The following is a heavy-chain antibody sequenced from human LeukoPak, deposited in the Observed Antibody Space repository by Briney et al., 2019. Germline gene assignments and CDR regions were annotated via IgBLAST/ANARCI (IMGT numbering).Heavy chain of an antibody. V-gene: IGHV4-39*07. CDR1: GGSISSSSYY. CDR2: IYYSGRT. D-gene: IGHD2-2*02. CDR3: ARGSFIVVVPAAINYFDY. Sequence: PSETLSLTCTVSGGSISSSSYYWGWIRQPPGKGLEWIGYIYYSGRTYYNPSLKSRVTISVDTSKNQFSLKLSSVTAADTAVYYCARGSFIVVVPAAINYFDYWGQGTLVTVSS. J-gene: IGHJ4*02.